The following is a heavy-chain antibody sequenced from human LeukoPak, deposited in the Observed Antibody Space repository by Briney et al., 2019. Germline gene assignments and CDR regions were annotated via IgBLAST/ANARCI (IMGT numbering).Heavy chain of an antibody. D-gene: IGHD3-22*01. J-gene: IGHJ4*02. CDR1: GDNVSSNTAA. CDR3: ARGDYDKKTFDY. CDR2: TYYRSNWNN. Sequence: SQTLSLTCAISGDNVSSNTAAWNWIRQSPSRGLEWLGRTYYRSNWNNDYAVSVRGRIAINPDTSRNQVYLQVNPVTVEDTAVYYCARGDYDKKTFDYWGQGALVTVSS. V-gene: IGHV6-1*01.